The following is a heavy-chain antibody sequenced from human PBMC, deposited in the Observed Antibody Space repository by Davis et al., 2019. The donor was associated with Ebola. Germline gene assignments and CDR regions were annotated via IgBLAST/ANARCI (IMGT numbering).Heavy chain of an antibody. D-gene: IGHD2-2*01. CDR1: GFSFSSYG. CDR2: ISIDGSVE. J-gene: IGHJ4*02. Sequence: GGSLRLSCAASGFSFSSYGMHWVRQAPGKGLEWVASISIDGSVEYYADSVKGRFTISRDNSKNTLYLQMNSLRDEDTAVYYCARSLGDIVLVPAALVPDYWGQGTLVTVSS. CDR3: ARSLGDIVLVPAALVPDY. V-gene: IGHV3-33*05.